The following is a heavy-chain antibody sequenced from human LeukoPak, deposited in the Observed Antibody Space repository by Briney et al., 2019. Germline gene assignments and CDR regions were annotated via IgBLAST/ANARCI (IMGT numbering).Heavy chain of an antibody. CDR1: GFTFSSYA. CDR2: ISGSGGST. Sequence: GGSLRLSCAASGFTFSSYAMSWVRQAPGKGLEWVSAISGSGGSTYYADSVKGRFTISRDNSKNTLYLQMNSLRAEDTAAYYCAKDGYSSGWTNWGQGTLVTVSS. V-gene: IGHV3-23*01. D-gene: IGHD6-19*01. J-gene: IGHJ4*02. CDR3: AKDGYSSGWTN.